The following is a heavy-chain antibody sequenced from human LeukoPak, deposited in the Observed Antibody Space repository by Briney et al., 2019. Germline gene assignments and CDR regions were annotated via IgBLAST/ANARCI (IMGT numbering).Heavy chain of an antibody. CDR2: ISAYNGNT. V-gene: IGHV1-18*04. CDR1: GYTFTSYG. J-gene: IGHJ5*02. D-gene: IGHD3-9*01. CDR3: ARDRKAPLRHFDWSLGEP. Sequence: ASVKVSCKASGYTFTSYGISWVRQAPGQGLEWMGGISAYNGNTNYAQKLQGRVTMTTDTSTSTAYMELRSLRSDDTAVYYCARDRKAPLRHFDWSLGEPWGQGTLVTVSS.